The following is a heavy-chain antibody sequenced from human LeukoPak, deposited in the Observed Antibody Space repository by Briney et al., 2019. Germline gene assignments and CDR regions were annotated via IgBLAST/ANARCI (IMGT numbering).Heavy chain of an antibody. CDR3: AVYCSSTSCYSATYYYYGMDV. D-gene: IGHD2-2*02. CDR2: FDPEDGET. Sequence: ASVKVSCKVSGYTLTELSMHWVRQAPGKGLEWMGGFDPEDGETIYAQKFQGRVTMTEDTSTDTAYMELSSLTSEDTAVYYCAVYCSSTSCYSATYYYYGMDVWGQGTTVTVSS. V-gene: IGHV1-24*01. J-gene: IGHJ6*02. CDR1: GYTLTELS.